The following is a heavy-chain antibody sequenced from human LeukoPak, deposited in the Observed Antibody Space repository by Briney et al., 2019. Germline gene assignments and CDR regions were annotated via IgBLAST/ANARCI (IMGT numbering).Heavy chain of an antibody. CDR1: GGSISSYY. D-gene: IGHD2-15*01. V-gene: IGHV4-59*08. CDR3: ARHACSGGSCYTGAPGYYYYMDV. CDR2: IYYSGST. Sequence: SETLSLTCTVSGGSISSYYWSWIRQPPGKGLEWSGYIYYSGSTNYNPSLKSRVTISVDTSKNQFSLKLSSVTAADTAVYYCARHACSGGSCYTGAPGYYYYMDVWGKGTTVTVSS. J-gene: IGHJ6*03.